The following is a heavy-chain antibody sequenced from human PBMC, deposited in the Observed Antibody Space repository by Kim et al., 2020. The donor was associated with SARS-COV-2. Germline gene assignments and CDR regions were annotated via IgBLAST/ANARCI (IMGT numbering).Heavy chain of an antibody. CDR2: IYYSGST. Sequence: SETLSLTCTVSGGSISSSSYYWGWIRQPPGKGLEWIGSIYYSGSTYYNPSLKSRVTISVDTSKNQFSLKLSSVTAADTAVYYCAREYSSSPGALFDPWGQGTLVTVSS. V-gene: IGHV4-39*07. J-gene: IGHJ5*02. D-gene: IGHD6-13*01. CDR1: GGSISSSSYY. CDR3: AREYSSSPGALFDP.